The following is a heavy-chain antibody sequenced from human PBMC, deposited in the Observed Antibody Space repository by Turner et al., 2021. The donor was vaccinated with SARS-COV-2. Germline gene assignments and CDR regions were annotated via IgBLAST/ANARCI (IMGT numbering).Heavy chain of an antibody. Sequence: QVQLQESGPGLVRPSETLSLTCTVPGGSVSSGSYYWSWIRQPPGKGLEWIGYLYYSGSTNYNPSLKNRVTISLDTSKNQFSLKLSSVTAADTAVYYCARVFYCSGSSCSIHNRFDPWGQGTLVTVSS. J-gene: IGHJ5*02. V-gene: IGHV4-61*01. D-gene: IGHD2-15*01. CDR3: ARVFYCSGSSCSIHNRFDP. CDR2: LYYSGST. CDR1: GGSVSSGSYY.